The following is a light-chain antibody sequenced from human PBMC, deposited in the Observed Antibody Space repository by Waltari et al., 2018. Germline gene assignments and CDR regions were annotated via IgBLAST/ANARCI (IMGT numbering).Light chain of an antibody. CDR2: EVT. CDR3: SSYTSSTYPVV. Sequence: QSALTQPASVSGSPGQSVTISCPGTSSDVGGYNYVSWYQQHPGNAPKPLIYEVTHRPSGVSNRFSGLQAEDEADYYCSSYTSSTYPVVFGGGTKLTVL. J-gene: IGLJ2*01. CDR1: SSDVGGYNY. V-gene: IGLV2-14*01.